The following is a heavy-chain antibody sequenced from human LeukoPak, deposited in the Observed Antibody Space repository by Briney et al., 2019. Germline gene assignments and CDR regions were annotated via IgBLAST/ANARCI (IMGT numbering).Heavy chain of an antibody. D-gene: IGHD5-18*01. CDR1: GGSMTTHH. Sequence: SETLSLTCTASGGSMTTHHWNWIRQTPGKGLEWIGYVFDSGRTKENPSLKSRVTLSADTSKNQLSLRLSSVTAADTAVYYCTTIKRGNIFGYFDFWGQGILVTVSS. CDR2: VFDSGRT. CDR3: TTIKRGNIFGYFDF. V-gene: IGHV4-59*11. J-gene: IGHJ4*02.